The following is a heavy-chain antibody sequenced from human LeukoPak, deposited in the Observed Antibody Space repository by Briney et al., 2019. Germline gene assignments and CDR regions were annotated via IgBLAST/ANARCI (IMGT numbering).Heavy chain of an antibody. J-gene: IGHJ6*03. CDR1: GYSISSGYY. CDR3: ARQNAYYYHIDV. CDR2: IYHTGIT. V-gene: IGHV4-38-2*02. D-gene: IGHD3-10*01. Sequence: SETLSLTCTVSGYSISSGYYWGWIRQPPGKGLEWIGNIYHTGITYYNPSLKSRVTISLDKSRNQFSLNLNSVTASDTAMYYCARQNAYYYHIDVWGKGTTVTVSS.